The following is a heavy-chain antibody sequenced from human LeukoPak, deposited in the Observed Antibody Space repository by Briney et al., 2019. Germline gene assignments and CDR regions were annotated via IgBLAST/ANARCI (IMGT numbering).Heavy chain of an antibody. D-gene: IGHD3-10*01. CDR2: TSSDLNVK. CDR1: GFTFRNYV. Sequence: GGSLGLSCAASGFTFRNYVIHWVRQAPGKGLEWVAVTSSDLNVKLYADSVKGRFTISRDNSRSTLYLQMNSLRPEDTAIYYCAREGYYGSGSSPSLYFDYWGQGALVTVSS. J-gene: IGHJ4*02. V-gene: IGHV3-30-3*01. CDR3: AREGYYGSGSSPSLYFDY.